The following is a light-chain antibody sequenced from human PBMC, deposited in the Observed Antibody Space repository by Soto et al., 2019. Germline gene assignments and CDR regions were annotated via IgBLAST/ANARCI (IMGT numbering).Light chain of an antibody. CDR3: QRYGSSPLSP. CDR2: GTS. CDR1: RIVSNTY. V-gene: IGKV3-20*01. J-gene: IGKJ5*01. Sequence: TKSPATLSVSPGEKPTISCRAFRIVSNTYLAWYQQKPGQAPRLLIYGTSSRATGIPDRFSGSGSGTDFTLTISRLEPQDFAVYFCQRYGSSPLSPFVQGTRLRL.